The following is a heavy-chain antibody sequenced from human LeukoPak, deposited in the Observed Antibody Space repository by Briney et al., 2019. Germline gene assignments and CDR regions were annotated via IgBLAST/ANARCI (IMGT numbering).Heavy chain of an antibody. CDR3: ARDYGIAARRGLDY. Sequence: PGGSLRLSCAGTGFTFSTYSMNWVRQTPDKGLEWVSSVSSDSHFIFYADSVEGRFTISRDNANNSLYLEINSLRPEDTAVYYCARDYGIAARRGLDYWGQGTLVTVSS. CDR1: GFTFSTYS. CDR2: VSSDSHFI. D-gene: IGHD6-6*01. V-gene: IGHV3-21*06. J-gene: IGHJ4*02.